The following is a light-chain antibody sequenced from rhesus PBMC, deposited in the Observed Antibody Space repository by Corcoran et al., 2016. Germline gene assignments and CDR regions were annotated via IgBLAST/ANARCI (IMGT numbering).Light chain of an antibody. J-gene: IGKJ4*01. CDR3: LQHKSYPLT. Sequence: DIQMTQSPSSLSASVGDTVTITCRARQGISSYLNWFQQKPGKAPKLLIYDASSLESGVPSRFSGSGAGTDFTLTISSLQPEDFAAYYCLQHKSYPLTFGGGTKVEIK. V-gene: IGKV1-28*02. CDR2: DAS. CDR1: QGISSY.